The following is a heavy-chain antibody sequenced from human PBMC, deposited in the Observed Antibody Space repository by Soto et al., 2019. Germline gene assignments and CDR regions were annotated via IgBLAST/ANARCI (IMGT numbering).Heavy chain of an antibody. Sequence: GGSLRLSCAASGFTFSSYAMHWVRQAPGKGLEWVAVISYDGSNKYYADSVKGRFTISRDNSKNTLYLQMNSLRAEDTAVYYCASRTPETAMDVWGQGTTVTVSS. V-gene: IGHV3-30-3*01. CDR3: ASRTPETAMDV. CDR1: GFTFSSYA. J-gene: IGHJ6*02. CDR2: ISYDGSNK.